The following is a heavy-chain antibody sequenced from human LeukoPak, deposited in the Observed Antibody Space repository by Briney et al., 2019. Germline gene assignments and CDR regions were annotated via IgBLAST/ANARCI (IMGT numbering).Heavy chain of an antibody. CDR1: GFTFSSYW. J-gene: IGHJ4*02. CDR2: IKQDGSEK. V-gene: IGHV3-7*01. Sequence: PGGSLRLSCAASGFTFSSYWMSWVRQAPGKGLEWVANIKQDGSEKYYVDSVEGRFTISRDNAKNSLYLQMNSLRAEDTAVYYCARGIVGATPPLDYWGQGTLVTVSS. CDR3: ARGIVGATPPLDY. D-gene: IGHD1-26*01.